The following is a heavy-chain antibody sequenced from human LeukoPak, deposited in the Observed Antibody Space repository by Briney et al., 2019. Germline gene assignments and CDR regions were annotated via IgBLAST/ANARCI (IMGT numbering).Heavy chain of an antibody. V-gene: IGHV1-69*05. D-gene: IGHD1-20*01. CDR2: IIPIFGTA. Sequence: SVKVSXKASGGTFSSYAISWVRQAPGQGLEWMGRIIPIFGTANYAQRFQGRVTITTDESTSTAYMELSSLRSEDTAVYYCARGDNWNPFDYWGQGTLVTVSS. J-gene: IGHJ4*02. CDR3: ARGDNWNPFDY. CDR1: GGTFSSYA.